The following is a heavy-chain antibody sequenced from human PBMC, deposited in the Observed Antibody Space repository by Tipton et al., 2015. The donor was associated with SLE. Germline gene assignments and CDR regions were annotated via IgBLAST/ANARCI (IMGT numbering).Heavy chain of an antibody. Sequence: SLRLSCTASGFTFGDYAMSWVRQAPGKGLEWVGFIRSKAYGGTTEYAASVKGRFTISRDDSKSIAYLQMNSLKTEDTAVYYCAKGAAAGPYWYFDLWGRGTLVTVSS. CDR3: AKGAAAGPYWYFDL. CDR1: GFTFGDYA. V-gene: IGHV3-49*04. CDR2: IRSKAYGGTT. J-gene: IGHJ2*01. D-gene: IGHD6-13*01.